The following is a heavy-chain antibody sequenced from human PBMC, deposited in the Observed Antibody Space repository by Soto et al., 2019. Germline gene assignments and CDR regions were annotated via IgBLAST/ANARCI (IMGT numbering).Heavy chain of an antibody. CDR1: GFTFSNAW. CDR3: TTDSYSSIIVVRFDY. J-gene: IGHJ4*01. V-gene: IGHV3-15*07. CDR2: IKSKTDGGTP. Sequence: PGGSLRLSCAASGFTFSNAWINWVRQAPGKGLEWVGRIKSKTDGGTPDYAAPVKGRFAISRDDSKNMVYLQMNSLKIEDTGIYYCTTDSYSSIIVVRFDYWGHGTLVTVSS. D-gene: IGHD3-22*01.